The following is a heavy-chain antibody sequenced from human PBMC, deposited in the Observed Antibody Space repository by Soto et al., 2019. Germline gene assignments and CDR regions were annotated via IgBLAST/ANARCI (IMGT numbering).Heavy chain of an antibody. V-gene: IGHV4-39*01. Sequence: SETLSLTCTVSGASISSSTYYWGWIRQPPGKGLEWIGSIYFGGNTYYNPSLKSRVTMSVDTSKSQFSLKLSSVTAADTAVYYCAASTVTSTNRSIVRFDPWGMGTLVTVSS. CDR2: IYFGGNT. D-gene: IGHD4-17*01. J-gene: IGHJ5*02. CDR3: AASTVTSTNRSIVRFDP. CDR1: GASISSSTYY.